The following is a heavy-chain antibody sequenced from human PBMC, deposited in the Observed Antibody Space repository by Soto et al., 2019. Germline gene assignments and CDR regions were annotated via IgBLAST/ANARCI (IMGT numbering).Heavy chain of an antibody. Sequence: EVQLLESGGGLVQPGGSLRLSCAASGFTFSSYAMSWVRQAPGKGLEWVSAISGSGGSTYYAGSVKVRFTISRDNSKNTLYLQMHSLGAEDTAVYYCAKASGWFGEFDYWGQGTLVAVSS. V-gene: IGHV3-23*01. CDR3: AKASGWFGEFDY. J-gene: IGHJ4*02. D-gene: IGHD3-10*01. CDR2: ISGSGGST. CDR1: GFTFSSYA.